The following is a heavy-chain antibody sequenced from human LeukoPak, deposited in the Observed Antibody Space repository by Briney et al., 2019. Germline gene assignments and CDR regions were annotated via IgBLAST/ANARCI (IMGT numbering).Heavy chain of an antibody. Sequence: GGSLRLSCAASGFTVSSNYMSWVRQAPGKGLEWVSVIYSGGSTNYADSVKGRFTISRDNSKNTLYLQMNSLRAEDTAVYYCARAHYDYVDYWGQGTLVTVSS. CDR1: GFTVSSNY. J-gene: IGHJ4*02. D-gene: IGHD3-16*01. CDR2: IYSGGST. V-gene: IGHV3-53*01. CDR3: ARAHYDYVDY.